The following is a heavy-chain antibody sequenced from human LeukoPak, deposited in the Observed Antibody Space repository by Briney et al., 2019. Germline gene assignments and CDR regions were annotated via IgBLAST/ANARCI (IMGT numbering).Heavy chain of an antibody. CDR2: ISSRGYT. CDR1: GSSVSNHW. CDR3: VRTMTREWGGWYDNDY. J-gene: IGHJ4*03. V-gene: IGHV4-4*07. D-gene: IGHD6-19*01. Sequence: SETLSLTCTVSGSSVSNHWWIWIRQPAGKGLEWIGRISSRGYTNYNPSLKSRVAMSVDTSKSQFSLKLNSVTAADTAVYYCVRTMTREWGGWYDNDYWGRGTLVTVSS.